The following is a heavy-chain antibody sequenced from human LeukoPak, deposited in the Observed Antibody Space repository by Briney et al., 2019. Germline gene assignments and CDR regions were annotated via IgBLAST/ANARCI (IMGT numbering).Heavy chain of an antibody. J-gene: IGHJ6*03. Sequence: ASVKVSCKASGGTFSSYAISWVRQAPGQGLEWMGGIIPIFGTANYAQKFQGRVTTTTDESTSTAYMELSSLRSEDTAVYYCARAKGDIVVVPAAMDTTYYYYYCMDVWGKGTTVTVSS. CDR3: ARAKGDIVVVPAAMDTTYYYYYCMDV. CDR1: GGTFSSYA. CDR2: IIPIFGTA. D-gene: IGHD2-2*01. V-gene: IGHV1-69*05.